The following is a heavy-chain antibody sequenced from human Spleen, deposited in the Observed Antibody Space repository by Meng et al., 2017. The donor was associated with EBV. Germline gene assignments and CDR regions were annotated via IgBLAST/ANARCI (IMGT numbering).Heavy chain of an antibody. J-gene: IGHJ4*02. CDR3: ASPRNSSGWHGSY. CDR1: GDTLTNYA. Sequence: QVPLVQSVPEVKKPGASVKVSCKASGDTLTNYAISWVRQAPGQGLEWMGGIIPIFGTTNYAQNFQGRLTITADESTTTAYMELTSLRSDDTAVYYCASPRNSSGWHGSYWGQGTLVTVSS. CDR2: IIPIFGTT. V-gene: IGHV1-69*13. D-gene: IGHD6-19*01.